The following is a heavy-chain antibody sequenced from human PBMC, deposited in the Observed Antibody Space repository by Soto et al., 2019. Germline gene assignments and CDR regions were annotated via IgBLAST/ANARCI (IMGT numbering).Heavy chain of an antibody. CDR1: GFTFSYHW. D-gene: IGHD2-2*01. J-gene: IGHJ6*03. CDR3: TRDMQGTYIYSMDL. CDR2: INKDGGER. Sequence: EVQLVESGGGLVQPAGSLRLSCAASGFTFSYHWMSWVRQAAGKGLAWVANINKDGGERFYVDSVKGRFTISTDNAKNSLYLQLSSLIAEDTAVYYCTRDMQGTYIYSMDLWGRGTTATVS. V-gene: IGHV3-7*01.